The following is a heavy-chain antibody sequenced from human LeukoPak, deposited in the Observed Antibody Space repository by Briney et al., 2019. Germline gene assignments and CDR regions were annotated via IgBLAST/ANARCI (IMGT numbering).Heavy chain of an antibody. Sequence: GGSLRLSCAASGFTFSSYDMHWVRQATGKGLEWVSAIGTAGDTYYPGSVKGRFTISRENAKNSLYLQMNSLRAGDTAVYYCARSTAMVTLGDYGMDVWGQGTTVTVSS. CDR2: IGTAGDT. CDR3: ARSTAMVTLGDYGMDV. V-gene: IGHV3-13*01. D-gene: IGHD5-18*01. J-gene: IGHJ6*02. CDR1: GFTFSSYD.